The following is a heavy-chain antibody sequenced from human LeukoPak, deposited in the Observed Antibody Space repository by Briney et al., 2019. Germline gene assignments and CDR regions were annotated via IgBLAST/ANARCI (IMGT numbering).Heavy chain of an antibody. J-gene: IGHJ6*03. V-gene: IGHV3-21*01. Sequence: GGSLRLSCVASGFTFSTYAMNWVRQAPGKGLEWVSSIASSTSYTYYTDSVRGRFTISRDNAKNSLYLQMNSLRAEDTAVYYCARDFRDPVQWGYYYYYMDVWGKGTTVTVSS. CDR3: ARDFRDPVQWGYYYYYMDV. CDR1: GFTFSTYA. D-gene: IGHD1-1*01. CDR2: IASSTSYT.